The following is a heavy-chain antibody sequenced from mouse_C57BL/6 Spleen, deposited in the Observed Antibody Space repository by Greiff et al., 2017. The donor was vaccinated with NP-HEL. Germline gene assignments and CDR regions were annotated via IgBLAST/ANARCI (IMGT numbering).Heavy chain of an antibody. V-gene: IGHV1-82*01. CDR2: IYPGDGDT. J-gene: IGHJ4*01. CDR3: ARSPLYYDYDDYYAMDY. D-gene: IGHD2-4*01. CDR1: GYAFSSSW. Sequence: VKLVESGPELVKPGASVKISCKASGYAFSSSWMNWVKQRPGKGLEWIGRIYPGDGDTNYNGKFKGKATLTADKSSSTAYMQLSSLTSEDSAVYFCARSPLYYDYDDYYAMDYWGQGTSVTVSS.